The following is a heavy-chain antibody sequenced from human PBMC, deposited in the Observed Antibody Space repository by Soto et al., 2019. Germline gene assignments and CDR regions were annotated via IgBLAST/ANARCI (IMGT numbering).Heavy chain of an antibody. Sequence: QLQLQESGSGLVKPSQTLSLTCAVSGGSISSGGYSWSWIRQPPGKGLEWVGYIYHSGSTTYNPSRRSRFAISVDKYKNQFSRKLTSVTAADKAVYYFARGMTTVTTFDYWGQGTLVTVSS. CDR1: GGSISSGGYS. D-gene: IGHD4-4*01. CDR2: IYHSGST. J-gene: IGHJ4*02. CDR3: ARGMTTVTTFDY. V-gene: IGHV4-30-2*01.